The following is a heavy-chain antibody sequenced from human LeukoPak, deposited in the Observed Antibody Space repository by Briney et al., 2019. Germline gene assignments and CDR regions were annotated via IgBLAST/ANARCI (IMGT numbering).Heavy chain of an antibody. J-gene: IGHJ4*02. Sequence: GRSLRLSCAASGFTFDDYAMHWVRQAPGKGLEWVSGISWNSGSIGYADSVKGRFTISRDNAKNSLYLQMNSLRAEDTALYYCAKGAPGDYDSSGSIRGPFDYWGQGTLVTVSS. CDR3: AKGAPGDYDSSGSIRGPFDY. CDR1: GFTFDDYA. D-gene: IGHD3-22*01. CDR2: ISWNSGSI. V-gene: IGHV3-9*01.